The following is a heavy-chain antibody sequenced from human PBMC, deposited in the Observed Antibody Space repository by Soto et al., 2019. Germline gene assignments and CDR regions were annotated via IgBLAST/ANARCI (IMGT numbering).Heavy chain of an antibody. Sequence: GASVKVSCKASGGTFISYIMTWVRQAPGQRLEWMGWINAGNGNTKYSQKFQGRVTITRDTSASTAYMELSSLRSEDTAVYYCARDSGGSSWYGGYYYGMDVWGQGTTVTVSS. D-gene: IGHD6-13*01. CDR2: INAGNGNT. J-gene: IGHJ6*02. CDR3: ARDSGGSSWYGGYYYGMDV. V-gene: IGHV1-3*01. CDR1: GGTFISYI.